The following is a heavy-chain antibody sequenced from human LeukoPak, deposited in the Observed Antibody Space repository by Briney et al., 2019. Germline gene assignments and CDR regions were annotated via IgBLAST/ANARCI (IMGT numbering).Heavy chain of an antibody. CDR1: GFTFSSHS. CDR3: ARDRAYYYDSSGYPDAFDI. J-gene: IGHJ3*02. V-gene: IGHV3-21*01. CDR2: ISSSSSYI. D-gene: IGHD3-22*01. Sequence: PGGSLRLSRAASGFTFSSHSMNWVRQAPGRGLEWVSSISSSSSYIYYADSVKGRFTNSRDNAKNSLYLQMNSLRAEDTAVYYCARDRAYYYDSSGYPDAFDIWGQGTMVTVSS.